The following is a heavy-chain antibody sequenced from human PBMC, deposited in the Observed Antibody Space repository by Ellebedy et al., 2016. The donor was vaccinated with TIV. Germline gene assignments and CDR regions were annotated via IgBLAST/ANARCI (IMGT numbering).Heavy chain of an antibody. V-gene: IGHV3-23*01. CDR2: ISGSGGST. Sequence: GESLKISXAASGFTFSSYAMSWVRQAPGKGLEWVSAISGSGGSTYYADSVKGRFTISRDNSKNTLYLQMNSLRAEDTAVYYCAKNRGYSSFGGVGYWGQGTLVTVSS. CDR1: GFTFSSYA. D-gene: IGHD3-3*01. J-gene: IGHJ4*02. CDR3: AKNRGYSSFGGVGY.